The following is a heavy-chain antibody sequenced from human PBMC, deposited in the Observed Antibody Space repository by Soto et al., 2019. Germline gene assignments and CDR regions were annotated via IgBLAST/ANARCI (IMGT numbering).Heavy chain of an antibody. Sequence: NPSETLSLTCTVSGGSISSGDYYWSWIRQPPGKGLEWIGYIYYSGSTYYNPSLKSRVTISVDTSKNQFSLKLSSVTAADTAVYYCARDRVYYDSSGYIGRAFDIWGQGTMVTVSS. CDR3: ARDRVYYDSSGYIGRAFDI. D-gene: IGHD3-22*01. CDR2: IYYSGST. CDR1: GGSISSGDYY. J-gene: IGHJ3*02. V-gene: IGHV4-30-4*01.